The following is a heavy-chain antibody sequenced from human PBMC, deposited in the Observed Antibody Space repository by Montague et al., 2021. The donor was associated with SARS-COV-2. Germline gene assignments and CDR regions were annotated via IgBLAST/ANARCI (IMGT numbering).Heavy chain of an antibody. Sequence: SLRLSCAASGFTFSNAWMSWVRQAPGKGLEWVGRIKSETDGGTTDYAAPVKGRFTISRDDSKNTLYLQMNSLKTEDTAVYYCTTDNYDQSWDAFDIWGQGTMVTVSS. J-gene: IGHJ3*02. V-gene: IGHV3-15*01. CDR3: TTDNYDQSWDAFDI. CDR1: GFTFSNAW. D-gene: IGHD3-22*01. CDR2: IKSETDGGTT.